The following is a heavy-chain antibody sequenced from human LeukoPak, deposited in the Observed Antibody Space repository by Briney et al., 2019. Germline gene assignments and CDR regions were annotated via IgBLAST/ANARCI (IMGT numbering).Heavy chain of an antibody. CDR1: GFTFSSYS. Sequence: GGSLRLSCAASGFTFSSYSMSWVRQAPGKGLEWVSYISSSSSTIYYADSVKGRFTISRDNSKNTLYLQMNSLRAEDTAVYYCARVGHTSWEGHFDPWGQGTLVTVSS. V-gene: IGHV3-48*01. CDR2: ISSSSSTI. J-gene: IGHJ5*02. D-gene: IGHD1-26*01. CDR3: ARVGHTSWEGHFDP.